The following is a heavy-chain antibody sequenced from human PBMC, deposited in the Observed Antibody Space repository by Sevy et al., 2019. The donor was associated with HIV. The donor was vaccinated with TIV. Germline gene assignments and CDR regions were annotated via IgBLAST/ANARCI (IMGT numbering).Heavy chain of an antibody. J-gene: IGHJ4*02. D-gene: IGHD1-26*01. CDR2: ISGSGGIT. CDR3: AKEGGIGGSYQEGDFDY. V-gene: IGHV3-23*01. CDR1: GFTFSSYA. Sequence: GGSLRLSCVASGFTFSSYAMSWVRQAPGKGLEWVSTISGSGGITSYADSVKGRFTISRDSSKNTLYLQLNSLRAEDTAVYYCAKEGGIGGSYQEGDFDYWGQGTPVTVSS.